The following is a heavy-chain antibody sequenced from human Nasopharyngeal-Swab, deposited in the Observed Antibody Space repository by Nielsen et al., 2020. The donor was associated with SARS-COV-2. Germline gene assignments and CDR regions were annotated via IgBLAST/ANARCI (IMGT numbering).Heavy chain of an antibody. Sequence: ASVNVSCKASGYTFTSYDINWVRQAPGQGLEWMGWMNPNSGNTGYARKFQGRVTITRNTSISTAYMQLSSLTSEDTAVYYCARFAYSRGWTEKYFDSWGQGTLVTVSS. CDR1: GYTFTSYD. CDR2: MNPNSGNT. D-gene: IGHD6-19*01. CDR3: ARFAYSRGWTEKYFDS. J-gene: IGHJ4*02. V-gene: IGHV1-8*03.